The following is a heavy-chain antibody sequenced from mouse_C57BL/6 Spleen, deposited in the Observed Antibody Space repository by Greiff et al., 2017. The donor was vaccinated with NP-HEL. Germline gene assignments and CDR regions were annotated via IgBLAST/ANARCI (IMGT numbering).Heavy chain of an antibody. CDR2: ISSGGSYT. Sequence: EVKLVESGGDLVKPGGSLKLSCAASGFTFSSYGMSWVRQTPDTRLEWVATISSGGSYTYYPDSVKGRFTISSDNAKNTLYLQMSSLKSEDTAMYYCARQEGGNYVLDYWGQGTTLTVSS. CDR3: ARQEGGNYVLDY. J-gene: IGHJ2*01. V-gene: IGHV5-6*01. CDR1: GFTFSSYG. D-gene: IGHD2-1*01.